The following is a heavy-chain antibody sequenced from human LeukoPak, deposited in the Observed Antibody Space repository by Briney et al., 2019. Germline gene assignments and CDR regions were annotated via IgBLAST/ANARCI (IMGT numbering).Heavy chain of an antibody. V-gene: IGHV3-48*04. CDR1: GFTFSSYT. J-gene: IGHJ3*02. CDR2: IGTSSTTI. D-gene: IGHD3-22*01. CDR3: ARDASLTMLGAFDI. Sequence: GGSLRLSCAASGFTFSSYTMNWVRQPPGKGLEWVSNIGTSSTTIYYADSVKGRFTISRDNAKNSLYLQMNSLRAEDTAVYYCARDASLTMLGAFDIWGQGTMVTVSS.